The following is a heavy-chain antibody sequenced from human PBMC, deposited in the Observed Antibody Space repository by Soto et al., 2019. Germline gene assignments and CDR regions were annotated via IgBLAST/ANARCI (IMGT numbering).Heavy chain of an antibody. Sequence: SVKVSCKASGGTFSSYAISWVRQAPGQGLEWMGGIIPIFGTANYAQKFQGRVTITADESTSTAYMEPSSLRSEDTAVYYCARSKTMVRGATDFDYWGQGTLVTVSS. CDR3: ARSKTMVRGATDFDY. CDR1: GGTFSSYA. V-gene: IGHV1-69*13. D-gene: IGHD3-10*01. J-gene: IGHJ4*02. CDR2: IIPIFGTA.